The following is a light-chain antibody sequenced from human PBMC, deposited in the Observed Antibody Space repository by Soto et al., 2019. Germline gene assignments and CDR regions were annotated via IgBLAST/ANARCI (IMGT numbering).Light chain of an antibody. Sequence: DTPMSPSPSTPSASVGVSVNITCRASQAIATRLAWYQQKAGKAPNLLICKASSLESGVPSRFSGSGSGTQFTLTISSLQPDDFATYYCQHYNSYSEAFGQGTKVDIK. CDR2: KAS. CDR1: QAIATR. CDR3: QHYNSYSEA. J-gene: IGKJ1*01. V-gene: IGKV1-5*03.